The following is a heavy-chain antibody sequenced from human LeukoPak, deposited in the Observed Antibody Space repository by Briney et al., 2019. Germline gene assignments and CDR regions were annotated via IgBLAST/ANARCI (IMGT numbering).Heavy chain of an antibody. V-gene: IGHV4-30-2*01. D-gene: IGHD6-6*01. J-gene: IGHJ5*02. CDR2: IYHSGST. Sequence: TSETLSLTCTVSGGSISSGGYYWSWIRQPPGKGLEWIGYIYHSGSTYYNPSLKSRVTISVDRSKNQFSLKLSSVTAADTAVYYCARGQSIAARPISWGQGTLVTVSS. CDR3: ARGQSIAARPIS. CDR1: GGSISSGGYY.